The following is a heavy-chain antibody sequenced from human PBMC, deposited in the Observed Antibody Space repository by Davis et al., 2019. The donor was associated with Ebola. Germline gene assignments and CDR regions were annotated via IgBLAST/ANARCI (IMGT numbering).Heavy chain of an antibody. J-gene: IGHJ4*02. V-gene: IGHV4-38-2*02. CDR1: DYSISSGYY. CDR3: ARRGISVAGTEWRDFEY. CDR2: IHHSGST. D-gene: IGHD6-19*01. Sequence: SETLSLTCTVSDYSISSGYYWGWIRQTPGKGLEWIGSIHHSGSTYYNPSLKSRVTISADTSKNQLSLKLTSVTAADTAVYYCARRGISVAGTEWRDFEYWGQGILVSVSS.